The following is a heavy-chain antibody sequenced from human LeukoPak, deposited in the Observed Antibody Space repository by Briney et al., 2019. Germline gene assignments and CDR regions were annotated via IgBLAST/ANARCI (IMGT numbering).Heavy chain of an antibody. J-gene: IGHJ4*02. CDR3: TTAAGLLWFGELTALDY. CDR1: GFTFSTYA. Sequence: GGSLRLSCTASGFTFSTYAMTWVRQAPGKGLEWVGRIKSKTDGGTTDYAAPVKGRFTISRDDSKNTLYLQMNSLKTEDTAVYYCTTAAGLLWFGELTALDYWGQGALVTVSS. CDR2: IKSKTDGGTT. D-gene: IGHD3-10*01. V-gene: IGHV3-15*01.